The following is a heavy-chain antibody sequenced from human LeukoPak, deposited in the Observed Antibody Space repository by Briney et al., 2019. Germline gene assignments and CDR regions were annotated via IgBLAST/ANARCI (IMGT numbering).Heavy chain of an antibody. CDR2: ISYDGSNK. CDR3: AKVLTRIAAACISDY. J-gene: IGHJ4*02. D-gene: IGHD6-13*01. Sequence: GGSLRLSCAASGFTFSSYGMHWVRQAPGKGLEWVAVISYDGSNKYYADSVKGRFTISRDNSKNTLYLQMNSLRAEDTAVYYCAKVLTRIAAACISDYWGQGTLVTVSS. V-gene: IGHV3-30*18. CDR1: GFTFSSYG.